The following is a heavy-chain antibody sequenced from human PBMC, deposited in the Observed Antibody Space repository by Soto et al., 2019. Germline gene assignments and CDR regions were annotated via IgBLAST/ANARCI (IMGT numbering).Heavy chain of an antibody. CDR3: ARPAYYDFWSGYHWFDP. CDR2: IYYSGST. D-gene: IGHD3-3*01. J-gene: IGHJ5*02. Sequence: SETLSLTCTVSGGSISSSSYYWGWIRQPPGKGLEWIGSIYYSGSTYYNPSLKSRVTISVDTSKNQFSLKLSSVTAADTTVYYCARPAYYDFWSGYHWFDPWGQGTLVTVSS. V-gene: IGHV4-39*01. CDR1: GGSISSSSYY.